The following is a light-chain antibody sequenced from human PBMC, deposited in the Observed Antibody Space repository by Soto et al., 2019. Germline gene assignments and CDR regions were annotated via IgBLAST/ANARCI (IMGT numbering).Light chain of an antibody. J-gene: IGKJ1*01. Sequence: DIQMTQSPSTLSASVGDTVTVTCRASQSIGCWLAWYQQKPGKAPKLLIFDASTLENGVPARFSGSRSGPEFSLTISSLQPDDFATYYCQQYYSYWTFGQGTKVEIK. V-gene: IGKV1-5*01. CDR2: DAS. CDR3: QQYYSYWT. CDR1: QSIGCW.